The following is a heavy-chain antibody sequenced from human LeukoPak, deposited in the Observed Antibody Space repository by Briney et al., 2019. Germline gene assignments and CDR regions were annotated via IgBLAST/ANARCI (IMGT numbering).Heavy chain of an antibody. D-gene: IGHD2-15*01. CDR2: ISAYNGNT. CDR1: GYTFTSYG. CDR3: ARDRCSGGSCYSGWSWYYYYGMDV. J-gene: IGHJ6*02. Sequence: AASVKVSCKASGYTFTSYGISWVRQAPGQGLEWMGWISAYNGNTNYAQKLQGRVTMTTDTSTSTAYMELRSLRSDDTAVYYCARDRCSGGSCYSGWSWYYYYGMDVWGQGTTVTVSS. V-gene: IGHV1-18*01.